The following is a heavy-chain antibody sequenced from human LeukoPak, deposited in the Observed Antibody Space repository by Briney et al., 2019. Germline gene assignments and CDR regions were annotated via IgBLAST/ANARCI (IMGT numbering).Heavy chain of an antibody. CDR2: ISAYNGNT. J-gene: IGHJ4*02. D-gene: IGHD3-10*01. CDR1: GYTFTSYG. CDR3: ARVPPLLWFGESLSFDY. V-gene: IGHV1-18*01. Sequence: ASVKGSCKASGYTFTSYGISWVRQAPGQGLEWMGWISAYNGNTNYAQKLQGRVTMTTDTSTSTAYMELRSLRSDDTAVYYCARVPPLLWFGESLSFDYWGQGTLVTVSS.